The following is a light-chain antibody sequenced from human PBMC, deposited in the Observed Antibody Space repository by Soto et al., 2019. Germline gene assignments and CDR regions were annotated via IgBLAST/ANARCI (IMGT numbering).Light chain of an antibody. V-gene: IGKV3-15*01. Sequence: EIGMTQSPATLSVYPGERATLSCRASQSVSSDLAWYHQKPGQAPRLLIYGASTRATGIPARFSGSGSGTEFTLTINSLQSEDFAVYYCQQYNNWPRTFGQGTKVDIK. CDR3: QQYNNWPRT. CDR2: GAS. J-gene: IGKJ1*01. CDR1: QSVSSD.